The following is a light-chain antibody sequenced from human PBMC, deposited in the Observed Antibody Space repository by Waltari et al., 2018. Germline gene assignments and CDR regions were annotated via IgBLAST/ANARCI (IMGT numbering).Light chain of an antibody. J-gene: IGLJ3*02. V-gene: IGLV3-19*01. CDR1: SLRNYY. Sequence: SSELTQDPAVSVALGQTVRITCQGDSLRNYYVSWYQQQHGQAPLLVMYGHNNRPSGVPDLVAGSSSGNPACLSMTGAQAEDEADYYCNSRDTSTNRWVFGGGTKLTVL. CDR3: NSRDTSTNRWV. CDR2: GHN.